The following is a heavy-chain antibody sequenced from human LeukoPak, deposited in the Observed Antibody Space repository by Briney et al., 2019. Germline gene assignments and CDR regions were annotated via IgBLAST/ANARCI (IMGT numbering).Heavy chain of an antibody. CDR2: INPNSGGT. D-gene: IGHD2-2*01. CDR3: AREFCTSTSCSYHYFDY. J-gene: IGHJ4*02. CDR1: GYTFTGYY. Sequence: ASVKVSCKASGYTFTGYYMHWVRQAPGQGLEWMGRINPNSGGTNFAQKFQGRVTMTRDTSISTAYMELSRLRSDDTAVYYCAREFCTSTSCSYHYFDYWGQGTLVIVSS. V-gene: IGHV1-2*06.